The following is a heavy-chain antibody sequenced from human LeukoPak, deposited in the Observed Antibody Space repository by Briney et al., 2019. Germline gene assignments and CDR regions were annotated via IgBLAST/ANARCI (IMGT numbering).Heavy chain of an antibody. D-gene: IGHD4-11*01. CDR2: IIPIFGTA. CDR1: GGTFSSYA. V-gene: IGHV1-69*06. J-gene: IGHJ6*03. CDR3: ARDFYATVTTSGSGYYYYMDV. Sequence: ASVKVSCTASGGTFSSYAISWVRQAPGQGLEWMGGIIPIFGTANYAQKFQGRVTITANKSTSTAYMELSSLRSEDTAVYYCARDFYATVTTSGSGYYYYMDVWGKGTTVTVSS.